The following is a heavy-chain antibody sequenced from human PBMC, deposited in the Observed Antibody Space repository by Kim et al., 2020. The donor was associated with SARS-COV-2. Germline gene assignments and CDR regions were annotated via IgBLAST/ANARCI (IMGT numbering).Heavy chain of an antibody. Sequence: GGSLRLSCAASGFTFSSYGMHWVRQAPGKGLEWVAVISYDGSNKYYADSVKGRFTISRDNSKNTLYLQMNSLRAEDTAVYYCAKAPPYSSVWYGFDYWGQGTLVTVST. J-gene: IGHJ4*02. D-gene: IGHD6-19*01. CDR1: GFTFSSYG. CDR2: ISYDGSNK. V-gene: IGHV3-30*18. CDR3: AKAPPYSSVWYGFDY.